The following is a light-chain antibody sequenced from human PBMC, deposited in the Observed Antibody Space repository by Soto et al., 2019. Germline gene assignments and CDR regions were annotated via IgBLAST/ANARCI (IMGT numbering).Light chain of an antibody. CDR1: SSNIGTNY. CDR3: GTWDSSLSVVV. CDR2: DNT. V-gene: IGLV1-51*01. J-gene: IGLJ2*01. Sequence: QSVLTQPPSVSAAPGQKVTISCSGSSSNIGTNYVSWYQHLPGTTPKLLIYDNTKRPSGIPDRFSGSKSGTSATLGITGLQTGDEADYYCGTWDSSLSVVVFGGGTKVNVL.